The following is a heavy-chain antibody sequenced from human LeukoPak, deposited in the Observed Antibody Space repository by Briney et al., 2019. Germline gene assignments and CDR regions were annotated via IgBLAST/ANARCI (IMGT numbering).Heavy chain of an antibody. V-gene: IGHV4-4*07. CDR3: ARAIVGATPNNWFDP. CDR1: GGSIRSYY. J-gene: IGHJ5*02. D-gene: IGHD1-26*01. CDR2: LYTSEST. Sequence: SETLSLICSVSGGSIRSYYWSWIRQPAGKGLEWIGRLYTSESTNYNTSLKSRVTMSVDTSKNQFSLKLSSVTAADTAVYYCARAIVGATPNNWFDPWGQGTLVTVSS.